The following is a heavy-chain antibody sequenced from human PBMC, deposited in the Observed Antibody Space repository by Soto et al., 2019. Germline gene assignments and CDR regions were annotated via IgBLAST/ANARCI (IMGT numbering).Heavy chain of an antibody. CDR2: IGTAGDT. Sequence: GGSLRLSCAASGFTFSSYDMHWVRQATGKGLEWVSAIGTAGDTYYPGSVKGRFTISRENAKNSLYLQMNSLRAGDTAVYYCARYCSSTSCYDAFGIWGQGTMVTVSS. CDR1: GFTFSSYD. J-gene: IGHJ3*02. D-gene: IGHD2-2*01. CDR3: ARYCSSTSCYDAFGI. V-gene: IGHV3-13*01.